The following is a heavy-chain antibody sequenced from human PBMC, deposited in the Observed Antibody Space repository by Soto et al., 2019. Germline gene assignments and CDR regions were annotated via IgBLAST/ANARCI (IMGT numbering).Heavy chain of an antibody. V-gene: IGHV3-23*01. J-gene: IGHJ4*02. Sequence: GGSLRLSCAASGFTFRNYAMSWVRQAPGKGLEWVSGISVSGGSTYYADSVKGRFTISRDNSKNTLYVQMNSLRVDDTAVYYCAKDAGSVCSGGSCYFQALDSWGQGTLVTVSS. CDR2: ISVSGGST. D-gene: IGHD2-15*01. CDR3: AKDAGSVCSGGSCYFQALDS. CDR1: GFTFRNYA.